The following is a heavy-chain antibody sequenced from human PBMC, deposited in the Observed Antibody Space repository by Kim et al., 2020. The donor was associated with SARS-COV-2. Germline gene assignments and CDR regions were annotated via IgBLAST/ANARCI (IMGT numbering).Heavy chain of an antibody. D-gene: IGHD2-21*01. CDR2: ISSDGSNT. CDR1: GFTFSNYW. CDR3: ARVWRGYAADAFDV. J-gene: IGHJ3*01. V-gene: IGHV3-74*01. Sequence: GGSLRLSCAASGFTFSNYWMHWVRQTPGKGLVCVSRISSDGSNTDYADSVKGRFTISRDNAKSTLYLRMDSLRAEDTAIYYCARVWRGYAADAFDVWGQGTMVTVSS.